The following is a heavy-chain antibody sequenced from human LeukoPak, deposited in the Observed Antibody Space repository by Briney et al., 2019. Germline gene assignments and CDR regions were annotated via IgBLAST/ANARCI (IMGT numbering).Heavy chain of an antibody. D-gene: IGHD3-10*01. J-gene: IGHJ5*02. CDR2: IYYSGST. Sequence: PSETLSLTCTVSGGSISSSSYYWGWIRQPPGKGLEWIGSIYYSGSTYYNPSLKSRVTISVDTSKNQFSLKLSSVTAADTAVYYCARVRYYYGSGSSILKNWFDPWGQGTLVTVSS. V-gene: IGHV4-39*07. CDR1: GGSISSSSYY. CDR3: ARVRYYYGSGSSILKNWFDP.